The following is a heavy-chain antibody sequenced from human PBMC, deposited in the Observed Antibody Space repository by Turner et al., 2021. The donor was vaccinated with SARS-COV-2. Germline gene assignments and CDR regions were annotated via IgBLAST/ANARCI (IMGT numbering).Heavy chain of an antibody. J-gene: IGHJ4*02. Sequence: EVQLVASGGGFVQPGGSLRLSCAASGLTVSSNYMSWVRQAPGKGLEWVSVFYSGGSTYYADSVKGRFTISRDNSKNTLYLQMNSLRAEDTAVYYCAREVSGSSNTGVHFDSWGQGTPVTVSS. D-gene: IGHD3-10*01. CDR3: AREVSGSSNTGVHFDS. CDR1: GLTVSSNY. V-gene: IGHV3-66*01. CDR2: FYSGGST.